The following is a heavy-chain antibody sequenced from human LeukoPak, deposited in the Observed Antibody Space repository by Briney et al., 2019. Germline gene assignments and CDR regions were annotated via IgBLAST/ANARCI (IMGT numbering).Heavy chain of an antibody. V-gene: IGHV1-24*01. J-gene: IGHJ4*02. Sequence: GASVKVSCKVSGYTLTELSMHWVRQAPGKGLEWMGGFDPEDGETIYAQKFQGRVTMTEDTSTDTAYMELSSLGSEDTAVYYCATDSSGSYSPFDYWGQGTLVTVSS. CDR2: FDPEDGET. D-gene: IGHD3-10*01. CDR3: ATDSSGSYSPFDY. CDR1: GYTLTELS.